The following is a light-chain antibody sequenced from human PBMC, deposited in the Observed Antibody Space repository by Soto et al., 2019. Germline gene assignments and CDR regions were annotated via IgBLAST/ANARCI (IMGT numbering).Light chain of an antibody. CDR3: GAAHASGSHVLVV. CDR1: SDYSDYK. CDR2: VGTGGIVG. J-gene: IGLJ2*01. V-gene: IGLV9-49*01. Sequence: QPVLTQPPSTSASLGASVTLTCTLSSDYSDYKVDWYQQRPGKGPRFVMRVGTGGIVGSKGDDIPDRFSVLASGLNRYLPINNIQEADESDVHCGAAHASGSHVLVVFGGGTKLTVL.